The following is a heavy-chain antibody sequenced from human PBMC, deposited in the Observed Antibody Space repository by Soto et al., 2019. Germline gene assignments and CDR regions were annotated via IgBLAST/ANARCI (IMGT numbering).Heavy chain of an antibody. D-gene: IGHD3-10*01. CDR2: ISSAGAAT. CDR1: GFSFSDYF. Sequence: QVHLVESGGALVQPGGSLRLSCAASGFSFSDYFMSWIRQAPGKGLEWVSYISSAGAATFSADSGKGRFITSRDNAKDSLYLEMNNLRVEDSAVYYCARSRFHYASEWGRGTLVTVSS. CDR3: ARSRFHYASE. V-gene: IGHV3-11*01. J-gene: IGHJ4*02.